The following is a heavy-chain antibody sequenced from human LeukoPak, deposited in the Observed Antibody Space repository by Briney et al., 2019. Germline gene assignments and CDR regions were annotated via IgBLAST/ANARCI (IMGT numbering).Heavy chain of an antibody. D-gene: IGHD1-26*01. CDR2: IWYDGSNK. Sequence: GGSLRLSCAASGFTFSSYGMHWVRQAPGKGLEWVAVIWYDGSNKYYADSVKGRFTVSRDNSKNTLYLQMNSLRAEDTAVYYCATSGSYYRFEYWGQGTLVTVSS. CDR1: GFTFSSYG. J-gene: IGHJ4*02. CDR3: ATSGSYYRFEY. V-gene: IGHV3-33*01.